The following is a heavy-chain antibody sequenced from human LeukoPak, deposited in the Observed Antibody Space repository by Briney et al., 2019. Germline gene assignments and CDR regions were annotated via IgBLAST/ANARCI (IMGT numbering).Heavy chain of an antibody. CDR2: IYSGGST. CDR3: ARDYYDSSGYNRYYGMDV. D-gene: IGHD3-22*01. Sequence: GGSLRLSCAASGFTVISNYMTWVRQAPGKGLEWVSAIYSGGSTYYADSVKGRFTISRDNSKNTLYLQMNSLRAEDTAVYYCARDYYDSSGYNRYYGMDVWGQGTTVTVSS. CDR1: GFTVISNY. V-gene: IGHV3-66*02. J-gene: IGHJ6*02.